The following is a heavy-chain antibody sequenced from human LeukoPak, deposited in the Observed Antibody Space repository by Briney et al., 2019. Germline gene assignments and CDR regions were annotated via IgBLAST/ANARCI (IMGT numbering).Heavy chain of an antibody. V-gene: IGHV4-39*01. CDR3: VKSGGYGLIDY. CDR1: GASISGSGYY. Sequence: SETLSLTCAVSGASISGSGYYLGWIRQPPGKGLEWIGNIYYTGSTYYNTSLQSRVTISIDTSKNQFSLRLNSVTAADTAMYYCVKSGGYGLIDYWGQGTLVTVSS. D-gene: IGHD1-26*01. J-gene: IGHJ4*02. CDR2: IYYTGST.